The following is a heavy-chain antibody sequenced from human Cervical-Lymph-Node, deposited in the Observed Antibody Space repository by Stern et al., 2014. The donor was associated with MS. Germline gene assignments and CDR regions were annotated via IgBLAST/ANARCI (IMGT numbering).Heavy chain of an antibody. Sequence: QVQLVQSGAEVKKPGSSVKVSCKASGGTFSSYAISWVLQAPGPGLEWMGGIIPIFGTANYAQKFQGRVTITADESTSTAYMELSSLRSEDTAVYYCARTITMVRGVIIGWFDPWGQGTLVTVSS. CDR1: GGTFSSYA. D-gene: IGHD3-10*01. J-gene: IGHJ5*02. CDR2: IIPIFGTA. V-gene: IGHV1-69*01. CDR3: ARTITMVRGVIIGWFDP.